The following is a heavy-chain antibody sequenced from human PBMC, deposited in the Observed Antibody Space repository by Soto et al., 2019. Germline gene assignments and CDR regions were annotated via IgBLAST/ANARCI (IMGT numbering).Heavy chain of an antibody. CDR1: GGSVSSGSYY. V-gene: IGHV4-61*01. Sequence: PSETLSLTCTVSGGSVSSGSYYWSWIRQPPGKGLEWIGYIYYSGSTNYNPSLKSRVTISVDTSKNQFSLKLSSVTAADTAVYYCARDLVLRMGYCSSTSCYPYYYYGTDVWGQGTTVTVSS. CDR3: ARDLVLRMGYCSSTSCYPYYYYGTDV. J-gene: IGHJ6*02. CDR2: IYYSGST. D-gene: IGHD2-2*01.